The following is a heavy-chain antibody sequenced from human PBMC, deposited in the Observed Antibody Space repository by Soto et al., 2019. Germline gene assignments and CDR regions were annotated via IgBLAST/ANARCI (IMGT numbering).Heavy chain of an antibody. CDR3: VTGPSQHSSLFRPLDS. CDR2: IFYSGGVS. V-gene: IGHV3-64D*06. CDR1: RVMFSTFG. Sequence: GWSLWLSGSASRVMFSTFGMFWVRQGPGKGLEYVSAIFYSGGVSYYADPVKGRVTVSRDNSKNMLYLQMSSLKIEDTAVYYCVTGPSQHSSLFRPLDSWAQGTLVTVHS. D-gene: IGHD2-15*01. J-gene: IGHJ4*02.